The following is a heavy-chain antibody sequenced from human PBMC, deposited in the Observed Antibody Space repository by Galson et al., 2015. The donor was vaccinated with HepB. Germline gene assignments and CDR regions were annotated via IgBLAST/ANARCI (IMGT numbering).Heavy chain of an antibody. V-gene: IGHV3-30*04. J-gene: IGHJ3*02. Sequence: ASGFTFSSYAMHWVRQAPGKGLEWVAVISYDGSNKYYADSVKGRFTISRDNSKNTLYLQMNSLRAEDTAVYYCARDNEPSGSYFRPTDIWGQGTMVTVSS. CDR1: GFTFSSYA. CDR2: ISYDGSNK. D-gene: IGHD1-26*01. CDR3: ARDNEPSGSYFRPTDI.